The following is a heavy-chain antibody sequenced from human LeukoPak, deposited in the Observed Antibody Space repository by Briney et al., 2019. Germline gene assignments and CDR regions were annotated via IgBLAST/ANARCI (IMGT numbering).Heavy chain of an antibody. CDR3: AKDLLPLDGPDVFVYGYYFDY. CDR2: IQNDGSNI. Sequence: PGGSLRLSCKVSGFTFSTYGMHWVRQAPGKGLEWVAFIQNDGSNIHYADSVKGRFTISRDNSKNTLYLQMNSLRAEDTAVYYCAKDLLPLDGPDVFVYGYYFDYWGQGTLVTVSS. J-gene: IGHJ4*02. V-gene: IGHV3-30*02. D-gene: IGHD3/OR15-3a*01. CDR1: GFTFSTYG.